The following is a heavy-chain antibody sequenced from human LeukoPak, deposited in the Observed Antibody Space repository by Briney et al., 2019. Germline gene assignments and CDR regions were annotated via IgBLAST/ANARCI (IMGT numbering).Heavy chain of an antibody. CDR1: GFTFSSHA. V-gene: IGHV3-23*01. CDR2: VTGSGGST. Sequence: GGSLRLSCAASGFTFSSHAMSWVRQAPGKGLEWVSAVTGSGGSTYYADSVKGRFTISRDNSKNTLYLQMSSLRAEDTAVYYCARDGSSSWYLDYWGQGTLVTVSS. J-gene: IGHJ4*02. CDR3: ARDGSSSWYLDY. D-gene: IGHD6-13*01.